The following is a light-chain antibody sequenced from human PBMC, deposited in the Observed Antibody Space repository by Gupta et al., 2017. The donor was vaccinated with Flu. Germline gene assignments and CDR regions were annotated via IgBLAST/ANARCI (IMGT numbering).Light chain of an antibody. CDR2: HDV. CDR1: GLGSKY. J-gene: IGLJ1*01. CDR3: QAWDNNFYA. Sequence: SLELTQPPFVSVSPGQTASISCSGDGLGSKYASWYQQKPGQSPVLVIYHDVKRPSGIPERFSASNSGNTATLTISGTQAVDEADYYCQAWDNNFYAFGSGTHLTV. V-gene: IGLV3-1*01.